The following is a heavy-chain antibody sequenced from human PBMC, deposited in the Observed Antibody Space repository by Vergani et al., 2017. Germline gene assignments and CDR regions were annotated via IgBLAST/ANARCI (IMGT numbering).Heavy chain of an antibody. V-gene: IGHV1-69*13. Sequence: QVQLVQSGAEVKKPGSSVKVSCKASGGTFSSYAISWVRQAPGQGLEWMGRIIPIFGTANYAQKFQGRVTITADESTSTAYMELSSLRSEDTAVYYCARDQTEGIGSSSWYTPFSYYGMDVWGQGTTVTVSS. J-gene: IGHJ6*02. CDR3: ARDQTEGIGSSSWYTPFSYYGMDV. CDR1: GGTFSSYA. D-gene: IGHD6-13*01. CDR2: IIPIFGTA.